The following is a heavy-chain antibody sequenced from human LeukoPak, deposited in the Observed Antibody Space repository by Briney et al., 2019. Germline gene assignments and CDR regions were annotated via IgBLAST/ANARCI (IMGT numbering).Heavy chain of an antibody. V-gene: IGHV4-34*01. CDR2: ISHSGST. CDR1: GGSFSGYY. CDR3: ARVWWLRLPINWFDP. D-gene: IGHD5-12*01. Sequence: SETLSLTCAVYGGSFSGYYWSWIRQPPGKGLEWIGEISHSGSTNYNPSLKGRVTISVDTSKNQFSLKLSSVTAADTAVYYCARVWWLRLPINWFDPWGQGTLVTVSS. J-gene: IGHJ5*02.